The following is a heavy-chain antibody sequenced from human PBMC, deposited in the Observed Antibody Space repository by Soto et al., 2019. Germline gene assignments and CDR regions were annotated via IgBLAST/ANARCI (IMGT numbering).Heavy chain of an antibody. J-gene: IGHJ6*02. CDR2: IYPGDSDT. V-gene: IGHV5-51*01. D-gene: IGHD4-17*01. CDR1: GYSFTSYW. CDR3: ARQGGATVVPYYYYGMAV. Sequence: ETLKISCKGSGYSFTSYWIGLLRQIPWKGLEWMGIIYPGDSDTRYSPSFQGQVTISADKSISTAYMQWSSLKASDTAMYYCARQGGATVVPYYYYGMAVWGQGTTVTVSS.